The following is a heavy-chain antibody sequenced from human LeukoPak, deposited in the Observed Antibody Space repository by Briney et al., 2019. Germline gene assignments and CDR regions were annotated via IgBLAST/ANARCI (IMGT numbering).Heavy chain of an antibody. J-gene: IGHJ5*02. V-gene: IGHV4-59*01. CDR1: GGSISSYY. D-gene: IGHD3-10*01. Sequence: SETLSLTCTVSGGSISSYYWSWIRQPPGKGLEWIGYIYYSGSTNYNPSLKSRVTISVDTSKNQFSLQLSSVTAADTAVYYCARGLWFGEFNWFDPWGQGTLVTVSS. CDR3: ARGLWFGEFNWFDP. CDR2: IYYSGST.